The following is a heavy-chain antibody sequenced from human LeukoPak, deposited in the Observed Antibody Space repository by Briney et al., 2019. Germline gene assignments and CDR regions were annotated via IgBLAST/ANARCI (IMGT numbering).Heavy chain of an antibody. J-gene: IGHJ4*02. CDR3: AKDYYYDSSGYYFFDY. V-gene: IGHV3-23*01. CDR1: GFTFSSYA. CDR2: ISGSGGST. Sequence: GGSLRLSCAASGFTFSSYAMSWVRQAPGKGLEWVSAISGSGGSTYYADSVKGRFTISRDNSKNTLYLQMNSLRAEDTAVYYCAKDYYYDSSGYYFFDYWGQGTLVTVSS. D-gene: IGHD3-22*01.